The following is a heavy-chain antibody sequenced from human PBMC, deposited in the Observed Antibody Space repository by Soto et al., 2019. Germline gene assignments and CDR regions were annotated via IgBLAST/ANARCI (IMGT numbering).Heavy chain of an antibody. J-gene: IGHJ6*02. CDR1: GFTVSSNY. D-gene: IGHD2-15*01. CDR2: IYSGGST. CDR3: ARDRSSDV. V-gene: IGHV3-53*01. Sequence: EVQLVESGGGLIQPGGSLRLSCAASGFTVSSNYMSWVRQAPGKGLEWVSVIYSGGSTYYADSVKGRLTISRDNTKNTRYLQMNRLRAEDTAVYYCARDRSSDVWGQGTTVTVSS.